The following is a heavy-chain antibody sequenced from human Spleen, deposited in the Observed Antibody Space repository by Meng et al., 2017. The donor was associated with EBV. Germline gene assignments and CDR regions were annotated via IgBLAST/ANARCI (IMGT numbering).Heavy chain of an antibody. Sequence: LNRPGASLTFSVEASGYTSTTSAMGLVLQAPGQYLEWIRWINTNTGNPTYAQRFTGRLVFSLATSVSTAYLQISSLKAEDTAVYYCAKQGRSDYYDSSGSDYWGQGTLVTVSS. D-gene: IGHD3-22*01. CDR3: AKQGRSDYYDSSGSDY. V-gene: IGHV7-4-1*02. J-gene: IGHJ4*02. CDR1: GYTSTTSA. CDR2: INTNTGNP.